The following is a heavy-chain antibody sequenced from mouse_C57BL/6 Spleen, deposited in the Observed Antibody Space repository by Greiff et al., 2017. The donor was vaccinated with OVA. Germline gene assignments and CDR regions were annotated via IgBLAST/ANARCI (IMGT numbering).Heavy chain of an antibody. Sequence: QVHVKQPGAELVRPGSSVKLSCKASGYTFTSYWMHWVKQRPIQGLEWIGNIDPSDSETHYNQKFKDKATLTVDKSSSTAYMQLSSLTSEDSAVYYCARSRNYDGGYYAMDYWGQGTSVTVSS. CDR2: IDPSDSET. CDR1: GYTFTSYW. V-gene: IGHV1-52*01. CDR3: ARSRNYDGGYYAMDY. J-gene: IGHJ4*01. D-gene: IGHD1-1*01.